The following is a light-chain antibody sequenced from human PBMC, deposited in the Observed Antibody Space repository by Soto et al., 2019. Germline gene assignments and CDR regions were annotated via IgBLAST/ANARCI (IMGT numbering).Light chain of an antibody. CDR2: ATS. CDR1: QGIRSD. V-gene: IGKV1-6*01. J-gene: IGKJ1*01. Sequence: IQMTQSPSSLSASVGDRVTITCRASQGIRSDLGWFQQKPGKAPKLLISATSILQSGVPSRFSGSGSGKDFTLTISGLKPEDFASYYCLQDYTYPWTLGQGTKVDTK. CDR3: LQDYTYPWT.